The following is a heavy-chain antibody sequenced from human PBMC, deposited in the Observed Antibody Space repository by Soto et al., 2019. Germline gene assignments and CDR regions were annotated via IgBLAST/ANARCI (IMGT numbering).Heavy chain of an antibody. D-gene: IGHD6-19*01. CDR2: ISGSGGST. J-gene: IGHJ4*02. V-gene: IGHV3-23*01. CDR1: GFTFSSYA. CDR3: ASPAGYTSAWYSPSYDY. Sequence: EVQLLESGGDLVQPGGSLRLSCAASGFTFSSYAMSWVRQAPGKGLEWVSSISGSGGSTYDADSVKGRFTISRDNSKNTLYLQMNSLRAEDTAVYYCASPAGYTSAWYSPSYDYWGQGTLVTVSS.